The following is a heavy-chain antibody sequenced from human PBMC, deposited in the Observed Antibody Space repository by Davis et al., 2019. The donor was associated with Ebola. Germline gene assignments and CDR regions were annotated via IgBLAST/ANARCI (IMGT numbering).Heavy chain of an antibody. CDR2: IYYSGST. CDR1: GGSISSYY. V-gene: IGHV4-4*08. D-gene: IGHD1-26*01. CDR3: ARDFTGVVGATPTTFDY. Sequence: MPSETLSLTCTVSGGSISSYYWSWIRQPPGKGLEWIAYIYYSGSTNYNPSLKSRVTISVDTSKNQFSLKLSSVTAADTAVYYCARDFTGVVGATPTTFDYWGQGTLVTVSS. J-gene: IGHJ4*02.